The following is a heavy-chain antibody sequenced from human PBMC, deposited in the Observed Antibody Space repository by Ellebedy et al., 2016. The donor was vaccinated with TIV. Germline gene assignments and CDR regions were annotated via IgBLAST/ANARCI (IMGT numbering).Heavy chain of an antibody. CDR2: IKQDGGEK. CDR1: GLTFSSSW. V-gene: IGHV3-7*01. D-gene: IGHD4-23*01. Sequence: GGSLRLXXVVSGLTFSSSWMHWVRQAPGKGLEWVANIKQDGGEKYYVDSVKGRFTISRDNTNNSLYLQMNSLRAEDTAVYYCARDHHYGGNSDAWGQGTLVTVSS. J-gene: IGHJ5*02. CDR3: ARDHHYGGNSDA.